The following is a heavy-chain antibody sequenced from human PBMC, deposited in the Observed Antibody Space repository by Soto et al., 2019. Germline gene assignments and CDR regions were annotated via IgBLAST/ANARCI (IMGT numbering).Heavy chain of an antibody. CDR1: GGSISSYY. D-gene: IGHD2-21*02. V-gene: IGHV4-59*01. CDR3: ARDEEAYCGGDCYSGGYFDL. CDR2: IYYSGST. Sequence: QVQLQESGPGLVKPSETLSLTCTVSGGSISSYYWSWIRQPPGKGLEWIGYIYYSGSTNYNPSLKSRVTISVDTSKNPFSLKLSSVTAADTAVYYCARDEEAYCGGDCYSGGYFDLWGRGTLVTVSS. J-gene: IGHJ2*01.